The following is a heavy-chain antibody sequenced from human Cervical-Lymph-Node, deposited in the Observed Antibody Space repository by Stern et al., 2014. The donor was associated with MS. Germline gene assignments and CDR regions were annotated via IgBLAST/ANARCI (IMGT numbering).Heavy chain of an antibody. J-gene: IGHJ4*02. Sequence: QLVESGPGLVKPSETLSLTCTVSGGSISSYYWSWIRQPPGKGLEWIGYIYYSGSTNYNPSLKSRVTISVDTSKNQFSLKLSSVTAADTAVYYCARAEYSYGLMGYFDYWGQGTLVTVSS. CDR1: GGSISSYY. CDR3: ARAEYSYGLMGYFDY. D-gene: IGHD5-18*01. V-gene: IGHV4-59*01. CDR2: IYYSGST.